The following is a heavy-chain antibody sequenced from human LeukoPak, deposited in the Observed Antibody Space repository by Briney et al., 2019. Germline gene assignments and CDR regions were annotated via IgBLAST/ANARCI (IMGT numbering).Heavy chain of an antibody. V-gene: IGHV1-8*02. J-gene: IGHJ6*03. Sequence: ASVKVSCKASGYTFTSYGISWVRQATGQGLEWMGWMNPNSGNTGYAQKFQGRVTMTRNTSISTAYMELSSLRSEDTAVYYCARSPAGVYVYYYYYYMDVWGKGTTVTVSS. CDR2: MNPNSGNT. CDR3: ARSPAGVYVYYYYYYMDV. CDR1: GYTFTSYG. D-gene: IGHD6-13*01.